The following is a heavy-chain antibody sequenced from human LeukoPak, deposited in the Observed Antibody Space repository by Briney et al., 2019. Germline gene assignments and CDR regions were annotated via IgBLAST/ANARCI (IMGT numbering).Heavy chain of an antibody. D-gene: IGHD2-2*02. V-gene: IGHV3-21*01. J-gene: IGHJ4*02. CDR3: ARDRCSSTSCYN. Sequence: GGSLRLSCAASGFTFSSYSMNWVRQAPGKGLEWVSSISSSSSYIYYADSVKGRFTISRDNAKNSLYLQMNSLRAEDTAVYYCARDRCSSTSCYNWGQGTLVTVYS. CDR2: ISSSSSYI. CDR1: GFTFSSYS.